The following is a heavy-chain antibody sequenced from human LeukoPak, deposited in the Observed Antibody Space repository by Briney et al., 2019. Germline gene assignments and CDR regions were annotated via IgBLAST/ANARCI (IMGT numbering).Heavy chain of an antibody. CDR2: ISSSGSTI. J-gene: IGHJ4*02. CDR1: GFTFSDYY. CDR3: ARALEVSGSYPFDY. V-gene: IGHV3-11*01. D-gene: IGHD3-10*01. Sequence: GGSLKLSCAASGFTFSDYYMSWIRQAPGKGLEWVSYISSSGSTIYYADSVKGRFTISRDNAKNSLYLQMNCLRAEDTAVYYCARALEVSGSYPFDYWGQGTLVTVSS.